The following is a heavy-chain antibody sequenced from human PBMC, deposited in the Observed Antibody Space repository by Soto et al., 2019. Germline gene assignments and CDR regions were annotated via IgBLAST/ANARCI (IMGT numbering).Heavy chain of an antibody. CDR2: IYHSGST. Sequence: KASETLSLTCAVSGGSISSSNWWSWVRQPPGKGLEWIGEIYHSGSTNYNPSLKSRVTISVDKSKNQFSLKLSSVTAADTAVYYCARGIRYQQKTTGYYYYYGMDVWGQGTTVTVSS. V-gene: IGHV4-4*02. D-gene: IGHD2-2*01. J-gene: IGHJ6*02. CDR3: ARGIRYQQKTTGYYYYYGMDV. CDR1: GGSISSSNW.